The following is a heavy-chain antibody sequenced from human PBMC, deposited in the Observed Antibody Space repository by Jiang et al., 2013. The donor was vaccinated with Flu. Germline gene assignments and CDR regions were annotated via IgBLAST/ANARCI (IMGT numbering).Heavy chain of an antibody. D-gene: IGHD3-16*01. J-gene: IGHJ4*02. CDR3: ARDIWPRTETSGGPED. CDR1: GDIFSSDA. CDR2: IIPLLGIP. Sequence: SGAEVKEPGSSVKVSCRSSGDIFSSDAITWVRQAPGQGLEYLGRIIPLLGIPTYAERFQARVTASADRATNTAFLELRSLRSDDTAVYYCARDIWPRTETSGGPEDWGQGTLVIVSS. V-gene: IGHV1-69*04.